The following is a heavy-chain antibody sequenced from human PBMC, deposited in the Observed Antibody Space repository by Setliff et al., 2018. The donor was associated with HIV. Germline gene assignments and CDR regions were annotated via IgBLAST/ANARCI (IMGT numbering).Heavy chain of an antibody. CDR1: GYTFTCYY. V-gene: IGHV1-2*02. D-gene: IGHD3-22*01. CDR3: ARDYDDSSGYIFFPGLPDY. J-gene: IGHJ4*02. Sequence: ASVKVSCKASGYTFTCYYMHWVRQAPGQGLEWMGWINPNNGGTNYARKFQGRVTMTRDTSISTAYMELSRLRSDDTAVYYCARDYDDSSGYIFFPGLPDYWCQGTLVTVS. CDR2: INPNNGGT.